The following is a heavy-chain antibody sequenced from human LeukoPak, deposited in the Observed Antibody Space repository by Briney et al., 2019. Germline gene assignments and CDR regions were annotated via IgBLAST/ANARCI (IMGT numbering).Heavy chain of an antibody. D-gene: IGHD3-22*01. CDR1: GGSFSGYY. J-gene: IGHJ4*02. CDR3: ASRRYYYDSSGYRY. Sequence: PSETLSLTCAVYGGSFSGYYWSWIRQPPGKGLEWIGEINHSGSTNYNPSPKSRATISVDTSKNQFSLKLSSVTAADTAVYYCASRRYYYDSSGYRYWGQGTLVTVSS. V-gene: IGHV4-34*01. CDR2: INHSGST.